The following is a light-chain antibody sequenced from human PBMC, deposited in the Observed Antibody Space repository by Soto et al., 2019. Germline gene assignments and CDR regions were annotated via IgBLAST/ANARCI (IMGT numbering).Light chain of an antibody. CDR1: QSVSSD. V-gene: IGKV3-15*01. J-gene: IGKJ2*01. CDR2: GAS. Sequence: EIVMTQSPATLSVSPGERATLSCRASQSVSSDLAWYQHKPGQATMLLIYGASTRDTGIPARFSDSGSGTEFTLTISSLQSEDFAVYYCQQYSSWPYTFGQGTKLEIK. CDR3: QQYSSWPYT.